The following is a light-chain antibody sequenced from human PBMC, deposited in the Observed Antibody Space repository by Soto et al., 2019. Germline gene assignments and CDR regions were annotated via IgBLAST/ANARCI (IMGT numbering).Light chain of an antibody. CDR3: QQSYSVPWT. CDR2: TAS. J-gene: IGKJ1*01. V-gene: IGKV1-39*01. CDR1: QPVYTY. Sequence: DLPMAQSPASLSASVGDTVIITCRASQPVYTYLNWYQHNSGEAPKLLISTASSLQTGVPSRFSGSASGTESTLTISGLQPDDFATYYCQQSYSVPWTFGLGTKVDI.